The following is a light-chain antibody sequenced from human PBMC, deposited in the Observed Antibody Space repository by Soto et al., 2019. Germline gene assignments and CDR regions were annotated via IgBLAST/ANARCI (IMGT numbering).Light chain of an antibody. Sequence: QSVLTQTASVSWSPGQSITISCTGTSSDVGGYNYVSWFQQHTGKAPKLKIYEVSNRPSGVSNRFSGSKSGNTASLTISELQAEDEADYYCTSFTTFSAGVFGGGTKLTVL. CDR2: EVS. CDR3: TSFTTFSAGV. CDR1: SSDVGGYNY. J-gene: IGLJ3*02. V-gene: IGLV2-14*01.